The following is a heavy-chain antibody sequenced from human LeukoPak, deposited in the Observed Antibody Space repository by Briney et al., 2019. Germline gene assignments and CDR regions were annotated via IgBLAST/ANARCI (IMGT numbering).Heavy chain of an antibody. CDR2: INSDGSST. V-gene: IGHV3-74*01. J-gene: IGHJ6*02. Sequence: GGSLRLSCAASGFTLSSYWLHWVRKTPGKGLVWVSRINSDGSSTTYADSVKGRFTISRDNAKNTLYLQMNSLRAEDTAVYHCARGSQRGAAANYFGMDVWGQGTTVTVSS. CDR1: GFTLSSYW. CDR3: ARGSQRGAAANYFGMDV. D-gene: IGHD2-2*01.